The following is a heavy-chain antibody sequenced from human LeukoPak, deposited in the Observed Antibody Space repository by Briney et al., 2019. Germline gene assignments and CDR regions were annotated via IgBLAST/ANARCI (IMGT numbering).Heavy chain of an antibody. CDR3: AKDAIVYDSSGYTFDY. D-gene: IGHD3-22*01. Sequence: PGGSLRLSCAASGFTFSSYGMHWVRQAPGKGLEWVAFIRYDGSNKYYADSVKGRFTISRDNSKNTLYLQMNSLRAEDTAVYYCAKDAIVYDSSGYTFDYWGQGTLVTVSS. CDR1: GFTFSSYG. J-gene: IGHJ4*02. CDR2: IRYDGSNK. V-gene: IGHV3-30*02.